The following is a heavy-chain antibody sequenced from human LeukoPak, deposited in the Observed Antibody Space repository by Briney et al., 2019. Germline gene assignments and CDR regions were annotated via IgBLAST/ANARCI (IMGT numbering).Heavy chain of an antibody. V-gene: IGHV4-59*01. Sequence: SETLSLTCTVSGGSISSYYWSWIRQPPGKGLEWVGYIYYSGSTYYTPSLKSRVTISGDTSKNQCCRELSSVPASDTAVYYCARWRSITTARFDYWGQGTLVTVSS. CDR1: GGSISSYY. D-gene: IGHD3-10*01. J-gene: IGHJ4*02. CDR3: ARWRSITTARFDY. CDR2: IYYSGST.